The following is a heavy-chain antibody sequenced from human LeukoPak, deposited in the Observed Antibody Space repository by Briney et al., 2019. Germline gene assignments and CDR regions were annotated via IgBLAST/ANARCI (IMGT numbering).Heavy chain of an antibody. Sequence: PGRSLRLSCAASGCTFSSYGLHWVRQPPGKGLEWMAVIWYDESNKYYTDSVKGRFTISRDKSKNTLYLQMNSVRAEDTAVYYCASGGYQYGSGVVYWGQGTLVTVSS. V-gene: IGHV3-33*01. CDR2: IWYDESNK. CDR3: ASGGYQYGSGVVY. J-gene: IGHJ4*02. CDR1: GCTFSSYG. D-gene: IGHD3-10*01.